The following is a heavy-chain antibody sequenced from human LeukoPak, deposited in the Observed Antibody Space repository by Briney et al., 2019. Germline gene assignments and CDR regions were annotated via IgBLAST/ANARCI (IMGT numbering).Heavy chain of an antibody. Sequence: PSETLSLTCAVYGGSFSGFYWSWIRQPPGKGLEWIGEINHSGSTNYNPSLKSRVTISVDTSKNQSSLKLSSVTAADTAVYYCARGKLRLLDYWGQGTLVTVSS. J-gene: IGHJ4*02. D-gene: IGHD1-7*01. CDR3: ARGKLRLLDY. CDR1: GGSFSGFY. V-gene: IGHV4-34*01. CDR2: INHSGST.